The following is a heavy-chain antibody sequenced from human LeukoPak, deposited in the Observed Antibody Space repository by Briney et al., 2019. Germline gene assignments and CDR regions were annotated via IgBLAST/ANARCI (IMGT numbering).Heavy chain of an antibody. V-gene: IGHV3-64*01. CDR1: GFTFSSYA. D-gene: IGHD2-15*01. Sequence: GGSLRLSCAASGFTFSSYAMHWVRQAPGKGLEYVSAISSNGGSTYYANSVKGRFTISRDNSKNTLYLQMGSLRAEDTAVYYCARDAVVAAAFDYRGQGTLVTVSS. CDR2: ISSNGGST. CDR3: ARDAVVAAAFDY. J-gene: IGHJ4*02.